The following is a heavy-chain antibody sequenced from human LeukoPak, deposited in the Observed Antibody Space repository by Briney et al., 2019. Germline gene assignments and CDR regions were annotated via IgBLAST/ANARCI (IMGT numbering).Heavy chain of an antibody. V-gene: IGHV4-34*01. CDR3: ASTGYSYEIDY. J-gene: IGHJ4*02. CDR1: GGSFSGYY. CDR2: INHSGST. D-gene: IGHD5-18*01. Sequence: SETLSLTCAVYGGSFSGYYWSWIRQPPGKGLEWIGEINHSGSTNYNPSLKSRVTISVDTSKNQFSLKLSSVTAADTAVYYCASTGYSYEIDYWGQGTLVTX.